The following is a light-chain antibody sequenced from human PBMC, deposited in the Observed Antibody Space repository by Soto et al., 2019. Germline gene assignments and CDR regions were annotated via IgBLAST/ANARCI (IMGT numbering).Light chain of an antibody. V-gene: IGKV3-15*01. J-gene: IGKJ1*01. Sequence: EIVITQSPATLSVSPGERATLSCRASQSVSSNLAWYQQKPGQAPRLLIYGASTRATGIPARFSGSGSGTEFTLTISSLQSEDFAVYYCQQYNNWPRPFGQGTKV. CDR3: QQYNNWPRP. CDR1: QSVSSN. CDR2: GAS.